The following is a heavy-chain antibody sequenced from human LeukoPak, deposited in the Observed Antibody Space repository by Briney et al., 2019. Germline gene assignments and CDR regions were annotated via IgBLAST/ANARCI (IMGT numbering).Heavy chain of an antibody. CDR2: MNPNSGNT. CDR1: GYTFTTYG. CDR3: AREDYYDSGSNDY. Sequence: GASVNVSCKASGYTFTTYGITWVRQATGQGLEWMGWMNPNSGNTAYAQKFQGRVTITRNTSISTAYMELSSLRSEDTAVYYCAREDYYDSGSNDYWGQGTLVTVSS. J-gene: IGHJ4*02. D-gene: IGHD3-22*01. V-gene: IGHV1-8*03.